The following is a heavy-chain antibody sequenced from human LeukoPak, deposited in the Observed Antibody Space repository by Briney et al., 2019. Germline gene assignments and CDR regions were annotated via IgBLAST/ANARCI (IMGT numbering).Heavy chain of an antibody. J-gene: IGHJ4*02. Sequence: PGGSLRLSCAASGFTISSNYMSWVRQAPGKGLEWVANIRQDGSEKYYVDSVKGRFTISRDNAENSVYLQMDSLRDEDTAIYYCARGIWVTFRGQGALVTVSS. CDR2: IRQDGSEK. V-gene: IGHV3-7*01. CDR1: GFTISSNY. D-gene: IGHD2-15*01. CDR3: ARGIWVTF.